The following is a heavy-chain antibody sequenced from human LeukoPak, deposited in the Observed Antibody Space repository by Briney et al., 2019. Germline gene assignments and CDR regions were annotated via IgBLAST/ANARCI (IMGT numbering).Heavy chain of an antibody. CDR1: GFNFDNFA. CDR3: ARPSPPGDGYNPPDH. CDR2: ISHDGRTK. D-gene: IGHD5-24*01. Sequence: GKSLTLSCVVSGFNFDNFAMHWVRQPLGKGLEWVAVISHDGRTKYYADSMKGRITISRDNSKNTLFLQMNNLRSEDTAVYFCARPSPPGDGYNPPDHWGQGTLVTISS. V-gene: IGHV3-30*04. J-gene: IGHJ4*02.